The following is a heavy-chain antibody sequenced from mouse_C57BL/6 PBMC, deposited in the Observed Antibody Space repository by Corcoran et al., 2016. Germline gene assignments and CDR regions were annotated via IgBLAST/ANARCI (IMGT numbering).Heavy chain of an antibody. Sequence: QVQLQQSGPELVKPGASVKISCKASGYSFTSYYIHWVKQRPGQGLEWIGWIYPGSGNTKYNEKFKGKATLTADTSSSTAYMQLSSLTSEDSAVYYCARGIYYGSKGPHYYAMDYWGQGTSVTVSS. J-gene: IGHJ4*01. CDR2: IYPGSGNT. D-gene: IGHD1-1*01. CDR1: GYSFTSYY. CDR3: ARGIYYGSKGPHYYAMDY. V-gene: IGHV1-66*01.